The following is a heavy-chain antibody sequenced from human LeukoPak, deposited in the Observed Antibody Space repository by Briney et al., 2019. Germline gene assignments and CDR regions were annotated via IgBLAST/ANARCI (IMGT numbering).Heavy chain of an antibody. CDR3: ARVGRTYYYGSGSYGLGY. Sequence: GASVKVSCKASGYTFTSYDINWVRQATGQGLEWMGWMSPNSGNTGYAQKFQGRVTMTRNTSISTAYMELSSLRSEDTAVYYCARVGRTYYYGSGSYGLGYWGQGTLVTVSS. V-gene: IGHV1-8*01. CDR1: GYTFTSYD. D-gene: IGHD3-10*01. J-gene: IGHJ4*02. CDR2: MSPNSGNT.